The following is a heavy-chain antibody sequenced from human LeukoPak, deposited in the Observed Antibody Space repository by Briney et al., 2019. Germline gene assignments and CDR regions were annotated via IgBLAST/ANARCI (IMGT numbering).Heavy chain of an antibody. Sequence: HPGGSLRLSCAASGFTFSSYGMHWVRQAPGKGLEWVAVISYDGSNKYYADSVKGRFTISRDNAKNSLDLQMDSLRPEDTAVYYCARDQFLDSWGQGTLVTVSS. CDR2: ISYDGSNK. V-gene: IGHV3-30*03. CDR3: ARDQFLDS. J-gene: IGHJ4*02. CDR1: GFTFSSYG.